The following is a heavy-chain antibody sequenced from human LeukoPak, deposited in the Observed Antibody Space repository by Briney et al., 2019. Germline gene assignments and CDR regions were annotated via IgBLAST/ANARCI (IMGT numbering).Heavy chain of an antibody. V-gene: IGHV1-18*01. D-gene: IGHD2-2*01. CDR1: GYTFTSYG. J-gene: IGHJ4*02. Sequence: ASVKVSCKASGYTFTSYGISWARQAPGQGLEWMGWISAYNGNTNYAQKLQGRVTMTTDTSTSTAYMELRSLRSDDTAVYYCARDYYCSSTSCYFWFDYWGQGTPVTVSS. CDR2: ISAYNGNT. CDR3: ARDYYCSSTSCYFWFDY.